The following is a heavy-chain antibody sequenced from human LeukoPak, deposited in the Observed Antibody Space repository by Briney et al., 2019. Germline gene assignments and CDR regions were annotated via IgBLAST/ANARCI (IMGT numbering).Heavy chain of an antibody. D-gene: IGHD3-3*01. CDR2: ISSSSSYI. CDR3: ATRGLFGVVSTPDAFDI. J-gene: IGHJ3*02. Sequence: GGSLRLSCAASGFTFSSYSMNWVRQAPGKGLEWVSSISSSSSYIYYADSVKGRFTISRDNAKNSLYLQMNSLRAEDTAVYYCATRGLFGVVSTPDAFDIWGQGTMVTVSS. V-gene: IGHV3-21*01. CDR1: GFTFSSYS.